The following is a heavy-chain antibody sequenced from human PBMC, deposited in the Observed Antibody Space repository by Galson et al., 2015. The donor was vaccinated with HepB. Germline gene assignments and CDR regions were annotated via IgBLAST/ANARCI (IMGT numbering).Heavy chain of an antibody. V-gene: IGHV1-2*02. CDR3: ARHQVGAGDF. CDR2: INPNKGDT. D-gene: IGHD4/OR15-4a*01. Sequence: SVKVSCKASGYTFTNFYIYWVRQAPGQGLEWVGWINPNKGDTIYAQKFQGRVTLTRGTAINTAYMELPSLRSDDTAFYYCARHQVGAGDFWGQGTLITVSS. CDR1: GYTFTNFY. J-gene: IGHJ4*02.